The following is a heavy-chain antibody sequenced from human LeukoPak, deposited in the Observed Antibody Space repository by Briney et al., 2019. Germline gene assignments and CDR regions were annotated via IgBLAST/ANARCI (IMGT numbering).Heavy chain of an antibody. V-gene: IGHV4-38-2*02. CDR2: IYHSGST. Sequence: SETLSLTCTVSGYPISSGYYWGWIRQPPGKGLEWIGSIYHSGSTYYNPSLKSRVTISVDTSKNQFSLKLSSVTAADTAVYYCARGRSGTYFGDYWGQGSLVTVSS. CDR3: ARGRSGTYFGDY. J-gene: IGHJ4*02. D-gene: IGHD3-10*01. CDR1: GYPISSGYY.